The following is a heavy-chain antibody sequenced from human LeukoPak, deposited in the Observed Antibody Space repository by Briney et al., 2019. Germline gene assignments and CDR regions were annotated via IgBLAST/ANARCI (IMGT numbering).Heavy chain of an antibody. CDR1: GFTFSSYE. Sequence: PGGSLRLTCAASGFTFSSYEMNWVRQAPGKGLEWVSYISSSGSTIYYADSVKGRFTISRDNAKNSLYLQMNSLRAEDTALYYCARELGGTTWIHEKKPFDYWGQGTLVTVSS. J-gene: IGHJ4*02. D-gene: IGHD1-14*01. CDR3: ARELGGTTWIHEKKPFDY. V-gene: IGHV3-48*03. CDR2: ISSSGSTI.